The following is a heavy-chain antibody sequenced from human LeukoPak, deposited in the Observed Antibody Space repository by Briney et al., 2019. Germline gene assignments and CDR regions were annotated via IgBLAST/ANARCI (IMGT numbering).Heavy chain of an antibody. J-gene: IGHJ2*01. CDR1: GFTFSSYA. Sequence: GGSPRLSCAASGFTFSSYAMHWVRQAPGKGLEWVAVISYDGSNKYYADSVKGRFTFSRDNSKNTLYLQMNSLRAEDTAVYYCARETSDWYCDLWGRGTLVTVSS. V-gene: IGHV3-30-3*01. D-gene: IGHD1-26*01. CDR2: ISYDGSNK. CDR3: ARETSDWYCDL.